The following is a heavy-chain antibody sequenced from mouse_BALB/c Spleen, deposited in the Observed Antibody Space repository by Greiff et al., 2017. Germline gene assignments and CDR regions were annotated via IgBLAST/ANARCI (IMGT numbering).Heavy chain of an antibody. J-gene: IGHJ2*01. CDR1: GFTFSSFG. CDR2: ISSGSSTI. CDR3: ARSIPIYYDYDGLDY. V-gene: IGHV5-17*02. Sequence: EVQVVESGGGLVKPGGSLKLSCAASGFTFSSFGMHWVRQAPEKGLEWVAYISSGSSTIYYADTVKGRFTISRDNPKNTLFLQMTSLRSEDTAMYYCARSIPIYYDYDGLDYWGQGTTVTVSS. D-gene: IGHD2-4*01.